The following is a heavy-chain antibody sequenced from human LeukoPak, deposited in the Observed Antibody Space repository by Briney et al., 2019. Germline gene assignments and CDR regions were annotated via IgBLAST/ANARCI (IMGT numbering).Heavy chain of an antibody. CDR1: GYSFNTYW. D-gene: IGHD5-12*01. J-gene: IGHJ4*02. Sequence: GESLKISCKGSGYSFNTYWIGWVRQMPGKGLEWMGIIYPGDSDTGYSPSFQGQVTISADKSISTAYLQWSSLKASDTAMYYCARTSGYDFKDYWGQGTLVTVSS. CDR2: IYPGDSDT. CDR3: ARTSGYDFKDY. V-gene: IGHV5-51*01.